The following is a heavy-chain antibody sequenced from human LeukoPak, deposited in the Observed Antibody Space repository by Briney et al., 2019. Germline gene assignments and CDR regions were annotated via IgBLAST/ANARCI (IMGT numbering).Heavy chain of an antibody. V-gene: IGHV1-8*03. CDR3: ARDPSVVVPATTEDHWYFDL. Sequence: ASVKVSCKASGYTFTNYDINWVRQATGQGLEWMGWMNPNSGNTDYAQKFQGRVTITRNTSISTAYMELSSLRSEDTAVYYCARDPSVVVPATTEDHWYFDLWGRGTLVTVSS. D-gene: IGHD2-2*01. CDR1: GYTFTNYD. CDR2: MNPNSGNT. J-gene: IGHJ2*01.